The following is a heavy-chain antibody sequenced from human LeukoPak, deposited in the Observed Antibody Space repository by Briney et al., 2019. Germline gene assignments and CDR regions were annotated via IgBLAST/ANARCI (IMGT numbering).Heavy chain of an antibody. Sequence: ASVKVSCKASGGTFSSYAISWVRQAAGQGLEWMGRIIPILGIANYAQKFQGRVTITADKSTSTAYMELSSLRSEDTAVYYCARAVLGDTAMVYYYYYMDVWGKGTTVTVSS. CDR2: IIPILGIA. CDR3: ARAVLGDTAMVYYYYYMDV. J-gene: IGHJ6*03. D-gene: IGHD5-18*01. V-gene: IGHV1-69*04. CDR1: GGTFSSYA.